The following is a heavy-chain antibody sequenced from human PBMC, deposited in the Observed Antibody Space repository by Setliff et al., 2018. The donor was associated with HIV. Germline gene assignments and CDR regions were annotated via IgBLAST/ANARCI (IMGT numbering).Heavy chain of an antibody. V-gene: IGHV1-18*01. CDR1: GYTFTNYG. CDR2: ISAYNGNT. J-gene: IGHJ4*02. CDR3: ARVSGWIYPSVNFYGFDPPYYFDI. D-gene: IGHD5-12*01. Sequence: GASVKVSCKASGYTFTNYGISWVRQAPGQGLEWMGWISAYNGNTNYAQKLQGRVTMPTDTSTSTAYMELRSLRFDDTAVYYCARVSGWIYPSVNFYGFDPPYYFDIWGQGTLGTAPQ.